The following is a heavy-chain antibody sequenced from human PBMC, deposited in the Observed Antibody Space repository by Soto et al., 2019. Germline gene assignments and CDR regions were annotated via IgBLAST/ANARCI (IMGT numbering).Heavy chain of an antibody. D-gene: IGHD6-6*01. Sequence: QVQLQESGPGLVKPSETLSLTCNVSGGSIRSSYCSWVRQSPGKGLEWIGYFYYSGTTNYNPSLKSRVTISIDMSKNQISLKLTSVTAADTAVYYGAALPRDWGQGTLVTVSS. CDR2: FYYSGTT. CDR3: AALPRD. CDR1: GGSIRSSY. J-gene: IGHJ4*02. V-gene: IGHV4-59*01.